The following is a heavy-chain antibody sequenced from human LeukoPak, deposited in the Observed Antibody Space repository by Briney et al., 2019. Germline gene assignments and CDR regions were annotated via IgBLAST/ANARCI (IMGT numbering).Heavy chain of an antibody. CDR1: GFTFSSYA. D-gene: IGHD3-3*01. J-gene: IGHJ4*02. V-gene: IGHV3-23*01. Sequence: GGSLRLSCAASGFTFSSYAMSWDRQAPGKGLEWVSAISGSGGSTYYADSVKGRFTISRDNSKNTLYLQMNSLRAEDTAVYYCATNYYDFWSGYKDWGQGTLVTVSS. CDR2: ISGSGGST. CDR3: ATNYYDFWSGYKD.